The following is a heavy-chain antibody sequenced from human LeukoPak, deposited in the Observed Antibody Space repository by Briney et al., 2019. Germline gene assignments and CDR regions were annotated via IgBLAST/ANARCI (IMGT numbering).Heavy chain of an antibody. J-gene: IGHJ4*02. CDR1: GASLSPYF. V-gene: IGHV4-59*01. D-gene: IGHD3-22*01. CDR3: ARAPSMILPYYFDY. Sequence: SETLSLTCTVSGASLSPYFWSWIRQPPRKGLEWIGFISYSGSTNYNSSLKSRVSISLDTSKIQFSLNLTSVTAADTATYFCARAPSMILPYYFDYWGQGSLVTVSS. CDR2: ISYSGST.